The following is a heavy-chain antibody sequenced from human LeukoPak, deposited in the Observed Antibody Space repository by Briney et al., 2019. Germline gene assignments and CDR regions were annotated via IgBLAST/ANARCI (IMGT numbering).Heavy chain of an antibody. Sequence: GGSLRLSCAASGFTFSSYAMSWVRQAPGKGLEWVANIKQDGSEKYYVDSVKGRFTISRDNAKNSLYLQMNSLRAEDTAVYYCARGALITMFSFDYWGQGTLVTVSS. CDR2: IKQDGSEK. J-gene: IGHJ4*02. V-gene: IGHV3-7*01. CDR1: GFTFSSYA. D-gene: IGHD3-10*02. CDR3: ARGALITMFSFDY.